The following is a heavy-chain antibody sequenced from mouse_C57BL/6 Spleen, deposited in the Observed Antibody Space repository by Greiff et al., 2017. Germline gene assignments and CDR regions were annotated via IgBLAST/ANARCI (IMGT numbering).Heavy chain of an antibody. Sequence: EVHLVESGPGLVKPSQSLSLTCSVTGYSITSGYYWNCLRPFPGNKLEWMGYISYDGSNNYTPSIKNRISITRDTSKNQVFLKMNAVTTEDTATYYCASDCGRSWGVAYWGQGTLVTVSA. J-gene: IGHJ3*01. D-gene: IGHD1-1*01. CDR2: ISYDGSN. CDR1: GYSITSGYY. CDR3: ASDCGRSWGVAY. V-gene: IGHV3-6*01.